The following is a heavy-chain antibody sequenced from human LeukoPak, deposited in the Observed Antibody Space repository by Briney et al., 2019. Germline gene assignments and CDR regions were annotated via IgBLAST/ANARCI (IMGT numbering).Heavy chain of an antibody. CDR2: INHSGIT. J-gene: IGHJ5*02. CDR1: GGSFSGYY. D-gene: IGHD6-6*01. Sequence: SETLSLTCAVYGGSFSGYYWSWIRQPPGKGLEWIGEINHSGITNYNPSLKSRVTISVDTSKNQFSLKLSSVTAADTAVYYCARGTIAARSVWFDPWGQGTLVTVSS. CDR3: ARGTIAARSVWFDP. V-gene: IGHV4-34*01.